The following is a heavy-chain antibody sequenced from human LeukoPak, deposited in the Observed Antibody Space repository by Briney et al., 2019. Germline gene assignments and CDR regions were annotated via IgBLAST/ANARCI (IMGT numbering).Heavy chain of an antibody. D-gene: IGHD2-21*02. J-gene: IGHJ6*02. Sequence: SETLSLTCAVYGGSLSGYYWNWIRQAPGKGLEWIGEINHSGSTNYSPSLKSRVTISVDTSKNQFSLRLSSLTAADTAVYYCARGPRSVLVTGKGYYYGMDVWGQGTTVTVSS. CDR3: ARGPRSVLVTGKGYYYGMDV. CDR2: INHSGST. V-gene: IGHV4-34*01. CDR1: GGSLSGYY.